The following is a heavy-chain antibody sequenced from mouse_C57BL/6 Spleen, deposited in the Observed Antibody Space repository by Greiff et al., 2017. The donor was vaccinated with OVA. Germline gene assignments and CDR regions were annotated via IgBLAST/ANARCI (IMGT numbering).Heavy chain of an antibody. CDR1: GYTFTDYY. J-gene: IGHJ4*01. V-gene: IGHV1-19*01. Sequence: VQLQQSGPVLVKPGASVKMSCKASGYTFTDYYMNWVKQSHGKSLEWIGVINPYNGGTSYNQKFKGKATLTVDKSSSTAYMELNSLTSEDSAVYYCARDWYDYAMDYWGQGTSVTVSS. CDR3: ARDWYDYAMDY. CDR2: INPYNGGT. D-gene: IGHD2-14*01.